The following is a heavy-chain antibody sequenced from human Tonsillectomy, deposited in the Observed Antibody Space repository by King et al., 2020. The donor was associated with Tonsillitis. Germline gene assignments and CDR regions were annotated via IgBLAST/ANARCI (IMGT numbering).Heavy chain of an antibody. J-gene: IGHJ4*02. CDR2: IGGYGYDI. Sequence: VQLVESGGGLVQPGGSLRLSCAASGFTFNSYAMSWVRQAPGKGLEWVSGIGGYGYDIYYADSVKGRFTISRDNSKNTLYLQMNSLRAVDTAVYYCAKSSGRLSIFGIVIMQFDYWGQGTLVTVSS. CDR3: AKSSGRLSIFGIVIMQFDY. D-gene: IGHD3-3*01. V-gene: IGHV3-23*04. CDR1: GFTFNSYA.